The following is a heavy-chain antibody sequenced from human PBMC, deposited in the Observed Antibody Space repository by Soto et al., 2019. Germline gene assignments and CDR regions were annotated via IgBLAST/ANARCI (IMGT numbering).Heavy chain of an antibody. V-gene: IGHV1-69*06. Sequence: VSCKASGGTFSSDAISWVRQAPGQGLEWMGGIIPIFGTANYAQKFQGRVTITADKSTSTAYMELSSLRSEDTAVYYCARIVSGYPQYYYYGMDVWGQGTTVTVSS. CDR1: GGTFSSDA. CDR2: IIPIFGTA. J-gene: IGHJ6*02. CDR3: ARIVSGYPQYYYYGMDV. D-gene: IGHD3-22*01.